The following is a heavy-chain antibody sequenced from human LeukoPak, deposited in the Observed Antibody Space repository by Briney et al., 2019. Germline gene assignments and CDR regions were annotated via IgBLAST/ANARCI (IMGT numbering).Heavy chain of an antibody. J-gene: IGHJ5*02. Sequence: SETLSPTCTVSGGSISSYYWSWIRQPPGKGLEWIGYIYYSGSTNYNPSLKSRVTISVDTSKNQFSLKLSSVTAADTAVYYCARAIGEYCSSTSCYWSGYNWFDPWGQGTLVTVSS. CDR1: GGSISSYY. V-gene: IGHV4-59*01. CDR3: ARAIGEYCSSTSCYWSGYNWFDP. D-gene: IGHD2-2*01. CDR2: IYYSGST.